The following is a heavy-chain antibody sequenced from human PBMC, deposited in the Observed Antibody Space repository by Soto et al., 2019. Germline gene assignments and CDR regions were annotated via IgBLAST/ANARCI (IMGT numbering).Heavy chain of an antibody. CDR1: GFTFSSYA. D-gene: IGHD3-10*01. Sequence: GGSLRLSCSASGFTFSSYAMHWVRQAPGKGLEYVSAISSNGGSTYYADSVKGRFTISRDNSKNTLYLQMSSLRAEDTAVYYCVKDQGLLWFGEFAAFDIWGQGTMVTVSS. J-gene: IGHJ3*02. V-gene: IGHV3-64D*08. CDR3: VKDQGLLWFGEFAAFDI. CDR2: ISSNGGST.